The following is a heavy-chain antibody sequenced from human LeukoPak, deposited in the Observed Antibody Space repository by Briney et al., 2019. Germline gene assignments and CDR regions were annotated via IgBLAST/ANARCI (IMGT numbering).Heavy chain of an antibody. D-gene: IGHD4-17*01. CDR2: INPSGGST. CDR1: GYTFTSYY. J-gene: IGHJ4*02. Sequence: ASVKVSCKASGYTFTSYYMHWVRQAPGQGLEWMGIINPSGGSTSYAQKFRGRVTMTRDTSTSTVYMELSSLRSEDTAVYYCARAVDYGDYSDYFDYWGQGTLVTVSS. CDR3: ARAVDYGDYSDYFDY. V-gene: IGHV1-46*01.